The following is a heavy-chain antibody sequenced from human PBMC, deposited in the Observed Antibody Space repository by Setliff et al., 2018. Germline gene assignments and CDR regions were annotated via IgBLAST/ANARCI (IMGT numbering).Heavy chain of an antibody. CDR2: ISPDSYYI. Sequence: PGGSLRLSCAASGFTFSSYSMHWVRQTPGKGLEWVSSISPDSYYICYADSIKGRFTISRDNAKSSLYLQMNSLRAEDTAVFYCARSPANGGHDAFDIWGQGTMVTVSS. J-gene: IGHJ3*02. CDR3: ARSPANGGHDAFDI. V-gene: IGHV3-21*03. D-gene: IGHD6-25*01. CDR1: GFTFSSYS.